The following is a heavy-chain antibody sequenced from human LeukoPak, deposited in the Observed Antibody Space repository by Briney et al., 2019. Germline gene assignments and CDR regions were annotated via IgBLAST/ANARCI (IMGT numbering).Heavy chain of an antibody. V-gene: IGHV3-30*01. J-gene: IGHJ4*02. D-gene: IGHD3-10*01. CDR1: GFTFTVYA. CDR2: ISFDGTNQ. CDR3: ARDLVRGDITSVDF. Sequence: PGGALRLSCAASGFTFTVYAIHWVRQTPGKGLEWVAVISFDGTNQYYADSVKGRFTISRDNSKNTGFLQMNSLRAEDTAVYYCARDLVRGDITSVDFWGQGTLVTVSS.